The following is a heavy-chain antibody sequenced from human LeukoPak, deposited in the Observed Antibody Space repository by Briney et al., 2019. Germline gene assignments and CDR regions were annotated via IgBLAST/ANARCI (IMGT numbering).Heavy chain of an antibody. J-gene: IGHJ4*02. D-gene: IGHD5-12*01. CDR2: IKQDGSEK. CDR1: GFTFSRFW. Sequence: GGSLRLSCAASGFTFSRFWMSWVRQAPGKGLEWVSNIKQDGSEKYYVDSVKGRFTISRDNAKNSLYLQMNSLRAEDTAVFYCARDGTYTDYDPDFDIWGQGTLVTVSS. V-gene: IGHV3-7*04. CDR3: ARDGTYTDYDPDFDI.